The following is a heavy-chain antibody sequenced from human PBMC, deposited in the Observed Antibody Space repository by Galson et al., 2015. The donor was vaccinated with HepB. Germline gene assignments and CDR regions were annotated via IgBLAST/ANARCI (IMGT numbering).Heavy chain of an antibody. J-gene: IGHJ4*02. CDR1: GFTFSRYA. V-gene: IGHV3-30-3*01. CDR3: ASRGTGTTHDY. CDR2: ISYDGSNK. D-gene: IGHD1/OR15-1a*01. Sequence: SLRLSCAASGFTFSRYAMHWVRQAPGKGLEWVAVISYDGSNKYYSDSVKGRFTISRDNSKNTLYLQMNSLRSEDTAVYYCASRGTGTTHDYWGQGTLVTVSS.